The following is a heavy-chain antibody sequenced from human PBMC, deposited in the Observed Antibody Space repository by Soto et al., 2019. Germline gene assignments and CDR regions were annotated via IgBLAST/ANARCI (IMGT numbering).Heavy chain of an antibody. CDR3: ARDGSGFHWYFVV. Sequence: QVQLQQSGPGLVKPSQTLSLMCDISGDSVSSVTATWSWIRQSPSRGLEWLGRTYYRSKWYNDYAMSVKGRIVITPDTSKNQVSLQLNSVTPEDTATYFCARDGSGFHWYFVVWGRGTLVTVSS. J-gene: IGHJ2*01. CDR1: GDSVSSVTAT. D-gene: IGHD6-19*01. V-gene: IGHV6-1*01. CDR2: TYYRSKWYN.